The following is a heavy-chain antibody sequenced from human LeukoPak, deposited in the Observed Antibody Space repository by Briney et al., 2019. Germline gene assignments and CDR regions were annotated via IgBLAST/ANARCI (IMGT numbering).Heavy chain of an antibody. Sequence: GGSLRLSCAGSGFTFGNSWMNWFRQAPGKGLEWVAHIKQDGSDTYVDSVKGRFTISREIAKTSLFLHMNSLTTEDSAVYYCAREHSSHFTWGQGTLVTVSS. CDR1: GFTFGNSW. J-gene: IGHJ4*02. CDR2: IKQDGSDT. V-gene: IGHV3-7*01. D-gene: IGHD3-3*02. CDR3: AREHSSHFT.